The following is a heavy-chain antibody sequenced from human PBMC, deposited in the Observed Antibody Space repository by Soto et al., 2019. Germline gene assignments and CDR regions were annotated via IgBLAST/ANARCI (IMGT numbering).Heavy chain of an antibody. J-gene: IGHJ4*02. Sequence: QVKLVQSGTEVKKPGASMKVSCKASGYSFATSGISWVRQAPGQGLEWMGWISAYNGNTNYDQKLQDRVNMTTDTSTSTAYLELRSLRSGDTAVYYCVRAVQYYDSSGYANWGQGTLVTVSS. CDR3: VRAVQYYDSSGYAN. D-gene: IGHD3-22*01. V-gene: IGHV1-18*01. CDR2: ISAYNGNT. CDR1: GYSFATSG.